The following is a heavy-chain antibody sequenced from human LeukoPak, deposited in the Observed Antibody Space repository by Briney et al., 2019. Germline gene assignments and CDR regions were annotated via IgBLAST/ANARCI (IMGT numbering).Heavy chain of an antibody. J-gene: IGHJ5*02. CDR1: DGSISGYS. CDR2: IYYSGDT. CDR3: ARESSGWANWFDP. D-gene: IGHD6-19*01. Sequence: SETLSLTCTVSDGSISGYSWSWIRQPPGKGLEWIGYIYYSGDTNYNPSLKSRVTISVDTSKNQFSLKLSSVTAADTAVYYCARESSGWANWFDPWGQGTLVTVSS. V-gene: IGHV4-59*12.